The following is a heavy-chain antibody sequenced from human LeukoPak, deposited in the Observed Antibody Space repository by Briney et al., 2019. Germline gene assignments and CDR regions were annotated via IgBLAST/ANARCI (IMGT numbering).Heavy chain of an antibody. V-gene: IGHV4-4*07. Sequence: SETLSLTCTVSGGSISSYYWSCIRQPAGKGLEWIGRIYTSGSTNYNPSLKSRVTMSVDTSKNQFSLKLSSVTAADTAVYYCARDTPPQSIAAAVGWFDPWGQGTLVTVSS. D-gene: IGHD6-13*01. CDR1: GGSISSYY. CDR2: IYTSGST. CDR3: ARDTPPQSIAAAVGWFDP. J-gene: IGHJ5*02.